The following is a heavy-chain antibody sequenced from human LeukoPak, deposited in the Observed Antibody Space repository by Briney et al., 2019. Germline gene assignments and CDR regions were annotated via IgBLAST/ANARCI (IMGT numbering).Heavy chain of an antibody. CDR3: ASPSPYYDFWSGYYGQVPKYYYGMDV. CDR1: GFTFRSYS. J-gene: IGHJ6*02. D-gene: IGHD3-3*01. Sequence: NAGGSLRLSCAASGFTFRSYSMNWVRQAPGKGLEWVSPISSSSSYIYYADSVKGRFTISRDNAKNSLYLQMNSLRAEDTAVYYCASPSPYYDFWSGYYGQVPKYYYGMDVWGQGTTVTVSS. CDR2: ISSSSSYI. V-gene: IGHV3-21*01.